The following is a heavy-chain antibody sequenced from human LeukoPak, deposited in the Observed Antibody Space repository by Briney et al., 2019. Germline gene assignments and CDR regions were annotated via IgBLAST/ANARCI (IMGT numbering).Heavy chain of an antibody. Sequence: GGSLRLSCPASGFTFSSYSMNWVRQAPGKGLEWVSSISSSSSYIYYADSVKGRFTISRDNDKNSLYLQMNSLRAKATAVYYCARDENDYSNESGTGYWGQGTLVSVSS. J-gene: IGHJ4*02. V-gene: IGHV3-21*01. CDR2: ISSSSSYI. CDR3: ARDENDYSNESGTGY. CDR1: GFTFSSYS. D-gene: IGHD4-11*01.